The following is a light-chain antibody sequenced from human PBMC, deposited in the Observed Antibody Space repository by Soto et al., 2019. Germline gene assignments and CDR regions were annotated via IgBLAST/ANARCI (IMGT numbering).Light chain of an antibody. Sequence: SYELTQPLSVSVALGQTARITCGGNNIGSKSVHWYQQKPGQAPVLVIYRDSNRPSGIPERFSASNSGNTATLTISRAQAGDEADYYCQVWDSSTVFGGGTKLTVL. CDR3: QVWDSSTV. CDR2: RDS. V-gene: IGLV3-9*01. CDR1: NIGSKS. J-gene: IGLJ2*01.